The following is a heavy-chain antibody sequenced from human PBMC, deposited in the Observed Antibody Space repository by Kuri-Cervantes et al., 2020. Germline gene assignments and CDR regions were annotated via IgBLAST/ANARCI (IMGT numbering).Heavy chain of an antibody. CDR1: GFTFSSYA. CDR2: IRYDGSNK. J-gene: IGHJ4*02. Sequence: GESLKISCAASGFTFSSYAMHWVRQAPGKGLEWVAFIRYDGSNKYYADSVKGRFTISRDNSKSTLYLLMNSLRAEDTAVYYCAKDQGTGDVLPSDWGQGTLVTVSS. V-gene: IGHV3-30*02. D-gene: IGHD3-10*01. CDR3: AKDQGTGDVLPSD.